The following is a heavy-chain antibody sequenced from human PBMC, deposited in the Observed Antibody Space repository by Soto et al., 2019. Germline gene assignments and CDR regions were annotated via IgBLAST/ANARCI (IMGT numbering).Heavy chain of an antibody. CDR3: ARDEMSKTYYDFWSGYYRAPNDAFDI. J-gene: IGHJ3*02. D-gene: IGHD3-3*01. Sequence: ASVKVSCKASGYTFTSYGISWVRQAPGQGLEWMGWISAYNGNTNYAQKLQGRVTMTTDTSTSTAYMELRSLRSDDTAVYCCARDEMSKTYYDFWSGYYRAPNDAFDIWGQGTMVTVSS. CDR2: ISAYNGNT. V-gene: IGHV1-18*04. CDR1: GYTFTSYG.